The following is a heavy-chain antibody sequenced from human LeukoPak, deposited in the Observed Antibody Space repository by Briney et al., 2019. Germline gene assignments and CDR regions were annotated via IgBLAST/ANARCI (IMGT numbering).Heavy chain of an antibody. Sequence: AGGSLRLSCAASGFIFSTYSMNWVRQAPGKGLEWVSYISSSSSTTYYADSVKGRFTISRDNAKNSLYLQMNSLRDEDTAAYFCARGKNGYNSNWFDPWGQGTLVTVSS. CDR3: ARGKNGYNSNWFDP. V-gene: IGHV3-48*02. D-gene: IGHD5-24*01. J-gene: IGHJ5*02. CDR2: ISSSSSTT. CDR1: GFIFSTYS.